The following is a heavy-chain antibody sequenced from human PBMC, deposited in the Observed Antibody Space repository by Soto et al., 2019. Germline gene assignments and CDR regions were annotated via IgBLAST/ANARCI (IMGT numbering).Heavy chain of an antibody. CDR2: ISAYNGNT. CDR1: GYTFTSYG. Sequence: ASVKVSCKASGYTFTSYGISWVRQAPGQGLEWMGWISAYNGNTNYAQKLQGRVTMTRDTSTSTVYMELSSLRSEDTAVYYCARDLAHDYGDYAVWFDPWGQGTLVTVSS. V-gene: IGHV1-18*01. J-gene: IGHJ5*02. D-gene: IGHD4-17*01. CDR3: ARDLAHDYGDYAVWFDP.